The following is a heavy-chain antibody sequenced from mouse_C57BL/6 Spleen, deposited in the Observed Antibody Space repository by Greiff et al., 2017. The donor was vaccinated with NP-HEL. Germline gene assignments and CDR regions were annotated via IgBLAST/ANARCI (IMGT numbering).Heavy chain of an antibody. CDR1: GYSFTGYY. D-gene: IGHD2-12*01. Sequence: EVQLQQSGPELVKPGASVKISCKASGYSFTGYYMNWVKQSPEKSLEWIGEINPSTGGTTYNQKFKAKATLTVDKSSSTAYMQLKSLTSEDSAVYYCASLRLDYWGQGTTLTVSS. J-gene: IGHJ2*01. CDR3: ASLRLDY. CDR2: INPSTGGT. V-gene: IGHV1-42*01.